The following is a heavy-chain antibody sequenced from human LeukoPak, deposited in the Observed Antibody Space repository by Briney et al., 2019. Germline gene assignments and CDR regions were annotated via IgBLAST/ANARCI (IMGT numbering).Heavy chain of an antibody. D-gene: IGHD3-10*01. Sequence: SETLSLTCTVSGGSISSSSYYWGWIRQPPGKGLEWIGSIYYSGSTYYNPSLKSRVTISVDTSKNQFSLKLSSVTAADTAVYYCARSDGYGLVGIWGQGTMVTVSS. CDR2: IYYSGST. CDR1: GGSISSSSYY. J-gene: IGHJ3*02. V-gene: IGHV4-39*07. CDR3: ARSDGYGLVGI.